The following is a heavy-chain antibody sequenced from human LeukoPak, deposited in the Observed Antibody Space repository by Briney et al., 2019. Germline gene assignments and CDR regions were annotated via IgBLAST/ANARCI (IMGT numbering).Heavy chain of an antibody. CDR1: GGSFSGYY. CDR3: AAAGPLAYYYYYMDV. D-gene: IGHD6-13*01. Sequence: PSETLSLTCAVYGGSFSGYYWSWIRQPPGKGLEWIGEINHSGSTNYNPSLKSRVTISVDTSKNQFSLKLSSVTAADTAVYYCAAAGPLAYYYYYMDVWGKGTTVTISS. V-gene: IGHV4-34*01. J-gene: IGHJ6*03. CDR2: INHSGST.